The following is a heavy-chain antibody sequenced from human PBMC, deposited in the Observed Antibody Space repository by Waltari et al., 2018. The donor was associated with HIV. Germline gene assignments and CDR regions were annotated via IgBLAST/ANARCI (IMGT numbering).Heavy chain of an antibody. D-gene: IGHD1-26*01. V-gene: IGHV3-15*02. CDR3: TTFEMGTTRNF. CDR1: GITFKNAL. Sequence: VQLVESGGALVTPGGSLKISCAVSGITFKNALLSWVRQAPGKGLQWLGHIRSKTDGGATDYAAPLSGRFAISTDDFNNTMFLEMKTLKVDDTAVYYCTTFEMGTTRNFWGQGTLVTVSS. J-gene: IGHJ4*02. CDR2: IRSKTDGGAT.